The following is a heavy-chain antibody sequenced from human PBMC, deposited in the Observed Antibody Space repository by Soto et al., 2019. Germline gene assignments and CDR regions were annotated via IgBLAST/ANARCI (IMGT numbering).Heavy chain of an antibody. Sequence: ETLSLTFAVYGGSFSGNYWSWIRQPPGKGLEWIGEINHSGSTNYNPSLKSRVTISVDTSKNQFSLKLSSVTAADTAVYYCARFTWSKGMDVWGQGTTVTVSS. J-gene: IGHJ6*02. CDR1: GGSFSGNY. D-gene: IGHD3-3*01. CDR2: INHSGST. V-gene: IGHV4-34*01. CDR3: ARFTWSKGMDV.